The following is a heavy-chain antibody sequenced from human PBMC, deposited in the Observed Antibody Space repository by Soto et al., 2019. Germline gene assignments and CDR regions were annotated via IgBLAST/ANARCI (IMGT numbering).Heavy chain of an antibody. J-gene: IGHJ4*02. V-gene: IGHV4-34*01. CDR3: ARAGAALVRGSIGGFDY. Sequence: QVHLQQWGAGLLKPSETLSLTCAVNGGAFNGDYWTWIRQSPGKGLQWIGEINHSGTVDYNPSLKGRVTFSIGTSKKQFSLTLTSVTAADTAVYYCARAGAALVRGSIGGFDYWGQGTLVTVSS. CDR1: GGAFNGDY. D-gene: IGHD3-10*01. CDR2: INHSGTV.